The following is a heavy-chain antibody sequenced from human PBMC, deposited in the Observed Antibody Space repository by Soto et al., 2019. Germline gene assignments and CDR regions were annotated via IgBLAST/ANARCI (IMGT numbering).Heavy chain of an antibody. CDR3: AKCLGLRRYYMDV. D-gene: IGHD3-16*01. Sequence: SLRLSCAASGFTLDDYAMHWVRQAPGKGLEWVSGISWNSGSIGYADSVKGRFTISRDNAKNSLYLQMNSLRAEDTALYYCAKCLGLRRYYMDVWGKGTSVTGSS. CDR1: GFTLDDYA. CDR2: ISWNSGSI. J-gene: IGHJ6*03. V-gene: IGHV3-9*01.